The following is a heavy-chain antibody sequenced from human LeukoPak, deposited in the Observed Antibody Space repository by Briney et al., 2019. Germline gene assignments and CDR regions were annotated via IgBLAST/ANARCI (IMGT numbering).Heavy chain of an antibody. V-gene: IGHV3-15*01. J-gene: IGHJ4*02. CDR2: IKSKTDGGTT. D-gene: IGHD1-26*01. CDR3: TTRIVGATETMNDY. CDR1: GFTFSNAW. Sequence: SGGSLRLSCAASGFTFSNAWMSWVRQAPGKGLEWVGRIKSKTDGGTTDYAAPVKGRFTISRDDSKNTLYLQMNSLKTEDTAVYYCTTRIVGATETMNDYWGQGTLVTVSS.